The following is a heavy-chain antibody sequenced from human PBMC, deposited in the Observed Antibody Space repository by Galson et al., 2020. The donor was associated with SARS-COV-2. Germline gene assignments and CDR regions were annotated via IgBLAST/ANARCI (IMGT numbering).Heavy chain of an antibody. CDR3: AHLVNYGSGTWFDF. CDR1: GFSLTTGGMG. V-gene: IGHV2-5*02. J-gene: IGHJ4*02. CDR2: IYWDDDK. Sequence: SGPTLVKPTQTLTLTCTYSGFSLTTGGMGVGWIRQPPRKALEWVALIYWDDDKRYSPSLKSKVTITKDTSKNQVVLIMTNTDPVDTATYFCAHLVNYGSGTWFDFWGQGTLVTVSS. D-gene: IGHD3-10*01.